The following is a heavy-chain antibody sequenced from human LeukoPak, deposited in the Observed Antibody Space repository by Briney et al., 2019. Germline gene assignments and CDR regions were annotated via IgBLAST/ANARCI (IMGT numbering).Heavy chain of an antibody. D-gene: IGHD3-22*01. CDR1: GGSFSGYY. CDR2: INHSGST. V-gene: IGHV4-34*01. J-gene: IGHJ6*03. CDR3: ARGRGKYYYDSSGYYRAYYMDV. Sequence: KPSEILSLTCAVYGGSFSGYYWSWIRQPPGKGLEWIGEINHSGSTNYNPSLKSRVTISVDTSKNQFSLKLSSVTAADTAVYYCARGRGKYYYDSSGYYRAYYMDVWGKGTTVTVSS.